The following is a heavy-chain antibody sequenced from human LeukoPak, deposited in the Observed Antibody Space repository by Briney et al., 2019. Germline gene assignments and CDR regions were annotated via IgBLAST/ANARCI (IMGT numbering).Heavy chain of an antibody. V-gene: IGHV3-23*01. J-gene: IGHJ3*02. CDR1: GFTLSSLA. CDR3: TKRYNYAFET. Sequence: PGGSLRLSCAASGFTLSSLAMSCVPDAPGRGVEWVSRVSATCHITCSAASVKGRFTICRHKSKNSLYLRMNSLRAEDTAVYYCTKRYNYAFETWGQGKMLSVSS. D-gene: IGHD5-24*01. CDR2: VSATCHIT.